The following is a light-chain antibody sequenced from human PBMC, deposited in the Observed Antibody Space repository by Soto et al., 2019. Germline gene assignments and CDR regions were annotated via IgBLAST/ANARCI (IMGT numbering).Light chain of an antibody. CDR3: QQSYSTPLT. J-gene: IGKJ4*01. CDR1: QSISSY. CDR2: AAS. Sequence: DIQMTQSPSSLSASVGDKFTITCRASQSISSYLNWYQQKPGTAPKLLIYAASSLQSGVPSRFSGSGSGTDFTLTISSLQPEDFATYYCQQSYSTPLTFGGGTKVDIK. V-gene: IGKV1-39*01.